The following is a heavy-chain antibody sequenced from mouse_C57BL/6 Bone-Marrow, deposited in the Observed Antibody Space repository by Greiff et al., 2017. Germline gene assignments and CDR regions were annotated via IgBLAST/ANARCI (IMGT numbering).Heavy chain of an antibody. CDR3: AKSADGRRPMEY. J-gene: IGHJ4*01. V-gene: IGHV2-5*01. D-gene: IGHD1-1*01. Sequence: VQLQQSGPGLVQPSQSLSITCTVSGFSLTSYGVHWVRQSPGKGLEWLGVIWRGGSTDYNAAFMSRLSTTKDNSKSPVFFLMHRLQADDTAIYYDAKSADGRRPMEYWGQGTSVTVSS. CDR2: IWRGGST. CDR1: GFSLTSYG.